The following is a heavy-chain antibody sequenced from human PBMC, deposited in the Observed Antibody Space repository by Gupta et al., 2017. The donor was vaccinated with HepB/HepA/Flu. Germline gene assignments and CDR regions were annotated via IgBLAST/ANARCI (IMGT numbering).Heavy chain of an antibody. V-gene: IGHV3-49*04. D-gene: IGHD4-17*01. J-gene: IGHJ3*02. CDR3: TRSYDYGDLNDAFDI. CDR2: IRSKAYGGTT. CDR1: GFTFGDYA. Sequence: EVQLVESGGGLVQPGRSLRLSCTASGFTFGDYAMSWVRQAPGKGLEWVGFIRSKAYGGTTEYAASVKGRFTISRDDSKSIAYLQMNSLKTEDTAVYYCTRSYDYGDLNDAFDIWGQGTMVTVSS.